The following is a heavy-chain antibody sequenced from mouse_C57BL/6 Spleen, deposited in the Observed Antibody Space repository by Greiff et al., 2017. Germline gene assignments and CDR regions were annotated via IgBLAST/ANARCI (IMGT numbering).Heavy chain of an antibody. CDR2: IDPETGGT. Sequence: QVQLQQSGAELVRPGASVTLSCKASGYTFTDYEMHWVKQTPVHGLEWIGAIDPETGGTAYNQKFKGQAILTADESSSTAYIELRSLTSEDSAVYYCTRFTTVGIWGQSTTLTVSS. CDR3: TRFTTVGI. D-gene: IGHD1-1*01. J-gene: IGHJ2*01. CDR1: GYTFTDYE. V-gene: IGHV1-15*01.